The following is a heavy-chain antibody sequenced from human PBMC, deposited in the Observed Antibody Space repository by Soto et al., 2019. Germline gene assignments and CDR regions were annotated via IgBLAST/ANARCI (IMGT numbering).Heavy chain of an antibody. Sequence: TLSLTCTVSGGSISSGGYYWSWIRQHPGKGLEWIGYIYYSGSTYYNPSLKSRVTISVDTSKNQFSLKLSSVTAADTAVYYCARDYYGSGSYLSPYFDYWGQGTLVTVSS. J-gene: IGHJ4*02. CDR2: IYYSGST. CDR3: ARDYYGSGSYLSPYFDY. D-gene: IGHD3-10*01. CDR1: GGSISSGGYY. V-gene: IGHV4-31*03.